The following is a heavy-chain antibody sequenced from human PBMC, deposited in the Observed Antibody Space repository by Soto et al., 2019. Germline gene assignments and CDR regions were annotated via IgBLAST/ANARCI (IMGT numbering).Heavy chain of an antibody. Sequence: QVQLVQSGAEVKKPGASVKVSCKASGYTFTSHGISWVRQALGQGLEWMGWISALNGVTNFAQKFQGRVTMTTDTSTSTAYMDLRSLRSDDTAVYYCARDGPVAGTSGYWGQGTLVTVSS. CDR1: GYTFTSHG. CDR3: ARDGPVAGTSGY. V-gene: IGHV1-18*01. CDR2: ISALNGVT. D-gene: IGHD6-19*01. J-gene: IGHJ4*02.